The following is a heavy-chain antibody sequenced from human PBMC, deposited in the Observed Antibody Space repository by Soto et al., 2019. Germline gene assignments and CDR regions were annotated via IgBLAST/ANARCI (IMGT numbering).Heavy chain of an antibody. CDR3: ARGTLTSIDMVDY. V-gene: IGHV3-74*01. Sequence: EVQLVESGGALVQPGGSLRLSCAASGFTFSTYWMHWVRQGPGKGLVWVSRIRGDGTGTNYADSVRGRFTVSRDNAKNTRYLQINSLTAEDTAVYYCARGTLTSIDMVDYWGQGTLVTVSS. D-gene: IGHD2-21*01. J-gene: IGHJ4*02. CDR1: GFTFSTYW. CDR2: IRGDGTGT.